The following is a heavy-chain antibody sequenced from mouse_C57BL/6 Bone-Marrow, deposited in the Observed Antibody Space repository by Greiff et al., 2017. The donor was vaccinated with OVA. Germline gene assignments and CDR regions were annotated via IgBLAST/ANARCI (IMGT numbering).Heavy chain of an antibody. CDR2: IYPGSGST. D-gene: IGHD1-1*01. CDR3: AREGDYSAWFAY. J-gene: IGHJ3*01. V-gene: IGHV1-55*01. CDR1: GYTFTSYW. Sequence: QVQLQQPGAELVKPGASVKMSCKASGYTFTSYWITWVKQRPGQGLEWIGDIYPGSGSTNYNEKFKSKATLTVDTSSSTAYMQLSSLTSEDSAVYYCAREGDYSAWFAYWGQGTLVIVSA.